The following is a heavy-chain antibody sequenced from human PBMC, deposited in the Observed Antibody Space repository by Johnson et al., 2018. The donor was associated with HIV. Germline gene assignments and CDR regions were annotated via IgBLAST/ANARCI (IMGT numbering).Heavy chain of an antibody. CDR2: ISSDGSDK. D-gene: IGHD4-23*01. V-gene: IGHV3-30*03. CDR3: ARAERVVTPGGAALDS. Sequence: QVQLVESGGGVVQPGRSLRLSCAASGFTFSNYVIHWVRQSPGKGLEWVAVISSDGSDKYYADSVKGRFTISRDNSKNTLYLQMNSLRAEDTAVYYCARAERVVTPGGAALDSWGQGTMVTVSS. CDR1: GFTFSNYV. J-gene: IGHJ3*02.